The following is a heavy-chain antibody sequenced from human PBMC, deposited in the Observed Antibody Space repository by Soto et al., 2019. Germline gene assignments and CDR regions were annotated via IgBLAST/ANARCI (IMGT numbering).Heavy chain of an antibody. J-gene: IGHJ6*02. V-gene: IGHV1-2*02. CDR1: GYTFTGYY. D-gene: IGHD2-21*01. CDR2: INPNSGGT. Sequence: GASVKVSCKASGYTFTGYYMHWVRQAPGQGLEWMGWINPNSGGTNYAQKFQGRFTISRDNAKSTLYLLMNSLRAEDTAVYYCARAPPGYSLGYRYYGMDVWGQGTTVTVSS. CDR3: ARAPPGYSLGYRYYGMDV.